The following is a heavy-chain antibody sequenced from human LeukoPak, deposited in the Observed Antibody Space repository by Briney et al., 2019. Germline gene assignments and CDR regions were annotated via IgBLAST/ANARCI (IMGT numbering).Heavy chain of an antibody. V-gene: IGHV1-58*02. CDR3: AADRYDSSGYYHFDY. J-gene: IGHJ4*02. D-gene: IGHD3-22*01. Sequence: SVKVSCKASGFTFTSSAMQWVRQARGQRLEWIGWIVAGSGNTNYAQKFQERVTITRDMSTSTGYMELSSLRSEDTAVYYCAADRYDSSGYYHFDYWGQGTLVTVSS. CDR2: IVAGSGNT. CDR1: GFTFTSSA.